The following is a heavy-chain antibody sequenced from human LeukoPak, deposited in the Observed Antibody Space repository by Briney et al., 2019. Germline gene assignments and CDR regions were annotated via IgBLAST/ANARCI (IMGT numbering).Heavy chain of an antibody. CDR3: ARVRGITIFGVVISERYYYYYMDV. CDR1: GGSISSSSYY. D-gene: IGHD3-3*01. CDR2: IYYSGST. V-gene: IGHV4-39*07. J-gene: IGHJ6*03. Sequence: SETLSLTCTVSGGSISSSSYYWGWLRQPPGKGLEWIGSIYYSGSTYYNPSLKSRVTISVDTSKNQFSLKLSSVTAADTAVYYCARVRGITIFGVVISERYYYYYMDVWGKGTTVTVSS.